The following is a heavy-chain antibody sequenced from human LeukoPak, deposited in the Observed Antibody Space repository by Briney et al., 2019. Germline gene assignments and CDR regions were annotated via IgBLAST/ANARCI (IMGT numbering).Heavy chain of an antibody. V-gene: IGHV3-7*01. CDR2: IRQDGTEK. CDR3: ARDLRPRAGLDWFDP. J-gene: IGHJ5*02. D-gene: IGHD2-15*01. Sequence: GGSLRLSCAGSGFTFRTYWMTWVRQAPGKGLEWAANIRQDGTEKNYVDSVRGRFTISRDNSKNTLYLQMNSLRVEDTAIYYCARDLRPRAGLDWFDPWGQGTLVTVSS. CDR1: GFTFRTYW.